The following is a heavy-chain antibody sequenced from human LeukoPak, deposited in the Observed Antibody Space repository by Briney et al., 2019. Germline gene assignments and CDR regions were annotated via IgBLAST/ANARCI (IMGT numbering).Heavy chain of an antibody. J-gene: IGHJ3*02. Sequence: ASVKVSCKASGYTFTSYGISWVRQAPGQGLEWMGWISAYNGNTNYAQKLQGRVTMSTDTSTSTAYMELRSLRSDDTAVYYCARGRVLRYFDWLLSGAFDIWGQGTMVTVSS. CDR3: ARGRVLRYFDWLLSGAFDI. CDR2: ISAYNGNT. V-gene: IGHV1-18*01. D-gene: IGHD3-9*01. CDR1: GYTFTSYG.